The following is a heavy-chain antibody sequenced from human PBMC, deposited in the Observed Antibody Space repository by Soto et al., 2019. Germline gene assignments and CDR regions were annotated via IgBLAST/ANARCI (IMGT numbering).Heavy chain of an antibody. CDR1: GFTFTSYA. CDR2: IRATGDSP. CDR3: EKNPNIGYDYSWFAH. Sequence: PGGSLRLSCAASGFTFTSYAMTWVRQAPGKGLEWVSGIRATGDSPYYADSVKGRFTISKDNSNNILYLQMNSLRAEDTAVYFCEKNPNIGYDYSWFAHWGQGTLVTVSS. D-gene: IGHD3-22*01. V-gene: IGHV3-23*01. J-gene: IGHJ5*02.